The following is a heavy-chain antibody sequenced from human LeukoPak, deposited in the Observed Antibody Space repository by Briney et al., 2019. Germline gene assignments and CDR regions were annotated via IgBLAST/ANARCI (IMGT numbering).Heavy chain of an antibody. J-gene: IGHJ6*02. CDR1: GDSISIGDYR. D-gene: IGHD5-24*01. CDR3: ARLQSEMANTRGYYYYYGMDV. V-gene: IGHV4-30-4*01. Sequence: EPSQTLSLTCSVSGDSISIGDYRWSWIRQSPGKGLEWIGYIYYSGSTNYNPSLKSRVTISVDTSKNQFSLKLSSVTAADTAVYYCARLQSEMANTRGYYYYYGMDVWGQGTTVTVSS. CDR2: IYYSGST.